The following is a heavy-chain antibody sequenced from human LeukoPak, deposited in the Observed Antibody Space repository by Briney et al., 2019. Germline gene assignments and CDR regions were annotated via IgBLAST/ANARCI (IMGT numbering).Heavy chain of an antibody. CDR3: AKTIAAGAH. CDR1: GFTFSSYG. V-gene: IGHV3-30*18. CDR2: ISYDGSNK. Sequence: GGSLRLSCAASGFTFSSYGMHWVRQAPGKGLEWVAVISYDGSNKYYADSVKGRFTISRDNSKNTLYLQMNSLRAEDTAVYYCAKTIAAGAHWGQGTLVTVSS. D-gene: IGHD6-6*01. J-gene: IGHJ4*02.